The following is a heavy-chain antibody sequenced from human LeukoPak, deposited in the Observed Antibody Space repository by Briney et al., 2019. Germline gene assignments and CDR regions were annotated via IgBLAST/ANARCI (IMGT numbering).Heavy chain of an antibody. CDR3: ARVPHSSGWYRYFDY. J-gene: IGHJ4*02. Sequence: ASVKVSCKASGGTFSSYAISWVRQAPGQGLEWMGRIIPILGIANYAQKFQGRVTITVDKSTSTAYMELSSLRSEDTAVYYCARVPHSSGWYRYFDYWGQGTLVTVSS. D-gene: IGHD6-19*01. V-gene: IGHV1-69*04. CDR1: GGTFSSYA. CDR2: IIPILGIA.